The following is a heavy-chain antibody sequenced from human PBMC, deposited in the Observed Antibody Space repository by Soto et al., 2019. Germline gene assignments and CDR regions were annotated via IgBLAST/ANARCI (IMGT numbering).Heavy chain of an antibody. J-gene: IGHJ3*02. V-gene: IGHV1-8*01. Sequence: QVQLVQSGAEVKEPGASVKVSCKASGDTFTNLDFNWVRQATGQGLEWVGWMHANSGNRGYAQKFQDRVTLTRDTSISTAYMELSSLRSEDTAVYYWVRNIFARGFEIWGQGTKVTVSS. CDR2: MHANSGNR. CDR1: GDTFTNLD. D-gene: IGHD2-21*01. CDR3: VRNIFARGFEI.